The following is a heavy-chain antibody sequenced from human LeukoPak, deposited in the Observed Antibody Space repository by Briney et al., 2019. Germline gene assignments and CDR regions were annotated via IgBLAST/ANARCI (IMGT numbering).Heavy chain of an antibody. CDR3: AKDRANWAIDD. CDR2: IGGDGIA. Sequence: TGGSLRLSCAASGFTFSSYAMSWVRQAPGKGLEGISYIGGDGIAFYADSVKGRFTASKDDARKSMYLQMNSLRVEDTAVYYCAKDRANWAIDDWGQGTQVTVSS. D-gene: IGHD3-16*01. J-gene: IGHJ4*02. CDR1: GFTFSSYA. V-gene: IGHV3-48*04.